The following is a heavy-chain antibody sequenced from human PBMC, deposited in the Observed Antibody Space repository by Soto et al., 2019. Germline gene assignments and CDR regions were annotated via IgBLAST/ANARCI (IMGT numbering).Heavy chain of an antibody. Sequence: GSLRLSCAASGFTFNSYAMHWVRQAPGKGLEWVAVISYDGRNKYYADSVKGRFTISRDNSRNTLYLQMNSLRAEDTAVYYCARETGGLLWFGELLYPHYWGQGTLVTVSS. CDR2: ISYDGRNK. CDR1: GFTFNSYA. CDR3: ARETGGLLWFGELLYPHY. D-gene: IGHD3-10*01. J-gene: IGHJ4*02. V-gene: IGHV3-30*04.